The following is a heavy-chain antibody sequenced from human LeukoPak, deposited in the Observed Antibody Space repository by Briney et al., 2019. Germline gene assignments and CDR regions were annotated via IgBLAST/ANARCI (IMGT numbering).Heavy chain of an antibody. CDR1: GHSFTNHW. D-gene: IGHD1-26*01. Sequence: GESLKISCKASGHSFTNHWIGWVRQMPGIGLEWVGIINFGDSETLYSPSFQGQVTISLDKSISTTYLQWRSLKTSDTATYYCATRPYAGSPNWYDPWGQGTLVTVSS. V-gene: IGHV5-51*01. CDR3: ATRPYAGSPNWYDP. J-gene: IGHJ5*02. CDR2: INFGDSET.